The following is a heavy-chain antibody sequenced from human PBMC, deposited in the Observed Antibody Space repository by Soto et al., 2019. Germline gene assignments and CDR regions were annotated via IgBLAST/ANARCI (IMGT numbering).Heavy chain of an antibody. CDR3: ARFYCGGDCYSGYFDY. CDR1: GGSVSSGSYY. J-gene: IGHJ4*02. D-gene: IGHD2-21*02. CDR2: IYYSGST. V-gene: IGHV4-61*01. Sequence: SETLSLTCTVSGGSVSSGSYYWSWIRQPPGEGLEWNGYIYYSGSTNYNPSLKSRVTISVDTYKNRFSLKLSSVTAADTAVYYCARFYCGGDCYSGYFDYWGQGTLVTVSS.